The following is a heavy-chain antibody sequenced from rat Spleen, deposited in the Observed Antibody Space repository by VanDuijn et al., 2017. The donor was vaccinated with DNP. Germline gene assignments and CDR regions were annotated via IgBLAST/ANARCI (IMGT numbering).Heavy chain of an antibody. Sequence: EVQLVESGGGLVQAGRSLKLSCAASGFTFNNYWMTWIRQVPGKGLEWVASITSSGGSTYYPDSVKGRFTISRDNAKNTLYLQMNSLRSEDTATYYCASNNYFDYWGQGVMVTVSS. CDR3: ASNNYFDY. V-gene: IGHV5-31*01. CDR2: ITSSGGST. J-gene: IGHJ2*01. CDR1: GFTFNNYW.